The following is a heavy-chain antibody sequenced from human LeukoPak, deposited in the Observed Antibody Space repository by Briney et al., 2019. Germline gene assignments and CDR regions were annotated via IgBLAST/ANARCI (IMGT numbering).Heavy chain of an antibody. Sequence: SETLSLTCAVYGGSFSGYYWSWIRQPPGKGLEWIGEINHSGSTNYNPSLKSRVTISVDTSKNQFSLKLSSVTPEDTAVYYCARALMTTVTAFVWDNWFDPWGQGTLVTVSS. V-gene: IGHV4-34*01. CDR3: ARALMTTVTAFVWDNWFDP. J-gene: IGHJ5*02. D-gene: IGHD4-17*01. CDR2: INHSGST. CDR1: GGSFSGYY.